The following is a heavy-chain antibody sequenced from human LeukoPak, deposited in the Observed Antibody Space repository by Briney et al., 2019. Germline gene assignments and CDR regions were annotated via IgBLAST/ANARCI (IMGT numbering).Heavy chain of an antibody. J-gene: IGHJ4*02. V-gene: IGHV3-7*05. D-gene: IGHD5-12*01. CDR1: GFTFSTYW. CDR3: ARDRGRLDY. Sequence: GGSLRLSCAASGFTFSTYWMTWARQAPGKRLEWVAIIQPNGNEKYYVDSVKGRFTISRDNDKNSLYLQMNSLRAEDTAVYYCARDRGRLDYWGLGTLVTVSS. CDR2: IQPNGNEK.